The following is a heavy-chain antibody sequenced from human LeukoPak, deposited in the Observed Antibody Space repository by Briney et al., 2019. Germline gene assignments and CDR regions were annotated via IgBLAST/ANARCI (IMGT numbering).Heavy chain of an antibody. J-gene: IGHJ5*02. Sequence: ASVTVSCKASGYTFTSYYMHWVRQAPGQGLEWMGIINPSGGSTGYAQKFQGRVTMTRDTSTSTVYMELSSLRSEDTAVYYCARAANYYGSGSNWFDPWGQGTLVTVSS. V-gene: IGHV1-46*01. CDR3: ARAANYYGSGSNWFDP. CDR1: GYTFTSYY. D-gene: IGHD3-10*01. CDR2: INPSGGST.